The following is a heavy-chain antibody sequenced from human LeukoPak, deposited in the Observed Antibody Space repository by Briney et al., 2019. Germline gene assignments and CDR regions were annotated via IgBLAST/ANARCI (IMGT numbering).Heavy chain of an antibody. V-gene: IGHV4-30-4*01. Sequence: SETLSLTCTVSGGSISSGDYYWSWIRQPPGKGLEWIGYIYYSGSTYYNPSLKSRVTISVDTSKNQFSLKLSSVTAADTAVYYWAGGTRVTNFDSWGQGPLVTVS. J-gene: IGHJ4*02. CDR3: AGGTRVTNFDS. CDR1: GGSISSGDYY. D-gene: IGHD2-21*02. CDR2: IYYSGST.